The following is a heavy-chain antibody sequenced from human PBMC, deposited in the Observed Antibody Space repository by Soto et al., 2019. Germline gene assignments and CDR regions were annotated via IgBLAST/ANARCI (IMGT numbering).Heavy chain of an antibody. CDR1: EFSVSNLF. Sequence: PGGSLRLSCAASEFSVSNLFVTWVRQAPGKGLEWVSVISSDGSTYYADSVKGRFTISRDNSKNTLYLEMNSLRAGDTAVYYCARDTLGGAYDFRHGGQGTLVTVSS. CDR3: ARDTLGGAYDFRH. CDR2: ISSDGST. J-gene: IGHJ4*02. D-gene: IGHD3-3*01. V-gene: IGHV3-66*01.